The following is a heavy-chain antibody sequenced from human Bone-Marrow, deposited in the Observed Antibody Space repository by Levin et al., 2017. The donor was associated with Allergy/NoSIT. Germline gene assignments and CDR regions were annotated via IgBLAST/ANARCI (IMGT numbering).Heavy chain of an antibody. V-gene: IGHV3-74*03. CDR1: GFTFSNYW. D-gene: IGHD4-23*01. J-gene: IGHJ5*02. Sequence: GESLKISCAASGFTFSNYWMHWVRQAPGKGLVWVSRINSDANSPKYADSVKGRFTISRDNAKNTLYLQMNSLRAEDTAVYYCVRDYSYDGGLYQRVAWGQGTLVTVSS. CDR2: INSDANSP. CDR3: VRDYSYDGGLYQRVA.